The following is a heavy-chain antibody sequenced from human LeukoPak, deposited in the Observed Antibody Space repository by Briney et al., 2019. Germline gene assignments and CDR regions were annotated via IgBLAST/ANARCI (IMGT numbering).Heavy chain of an antibody. CDR3: ARESNSGSKYYFDY. Sequence: PSETLSLTCTVSGGSISSYYWSWIRQPPGKGLEWIGYIYYSGSTNYNPSLKSRVTISVDTSKNQFSLKLSSVTAADTAVYYCARESNSGSKYYFDYWGQGTLVTVSS. CDR2: IYYSGST. CDR1: GGSISSYY. V-gene: IGHV4-59*01. D-gene: IGHD1-26*01. J-gene: IGHJ4*02.